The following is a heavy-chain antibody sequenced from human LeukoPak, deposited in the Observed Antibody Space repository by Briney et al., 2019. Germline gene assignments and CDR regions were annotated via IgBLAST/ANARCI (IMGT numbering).Heavy chain of an antibody. V-gene: IGHV3-30*18. CDR1: GFTFSTYG. J-gene: IGHJ4*02. CDR2: ISYDGSNK. Sequence: GRSLRLSCAASGFTFSTYGMHWVRQAPGKGLEWVAIISYDGSNKYYGDSVKGRFTISRDNSKNTLYLQMNSLRAEDTAVYYCAKARQKYYYDSSGYSVDYWGQGTLVTVSS. CDR3: AKARQKYYYDSSGYSVDY. D-gene: IGHD3-22*01.